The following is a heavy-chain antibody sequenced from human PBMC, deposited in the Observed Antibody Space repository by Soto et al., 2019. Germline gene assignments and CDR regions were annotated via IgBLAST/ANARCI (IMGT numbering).Heavy chain of an antibody. J-gene: IGHJ6*02. CDR3: ARESGSLHRYYYGMDV. CDR1: GGTFSSNA. D-gene: IGHD2-15*01. V-gene: IGHV1-69*13. Sequence: GASVKVCCKASGGTFSSNAISWVRQAPGQGLEWMGGIIPIFGTANYAQKFQGRVTITADESTSTAYMELSSLRSEDTAVYYCARESGSLHRYYYGMDVWGQGTTVTVSS. CDR2: IIPIFGTA.